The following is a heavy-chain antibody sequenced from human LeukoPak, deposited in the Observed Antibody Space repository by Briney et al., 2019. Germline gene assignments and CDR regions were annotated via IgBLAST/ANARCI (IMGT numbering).Heavy chain of an antibody. CDR3: ARDGSGSLKHNWFDP. CDR1: GFSFNSYW. J-gene: IGHJ5*02. V-gene: IGHV3-7*03. CDR2: IKQDGSDK. D-gene: IGHD3-10*01. Sequence: GGSLRLSCAASGFSFNSYWMSWVRQAPGKGLEWVANIKQDGSDKYYVDSVKGRFTISRDNARTSLYVQMNSLRAEDTAVYYCARDGSGSLKHNWFDPWGQGTLVTVSS.